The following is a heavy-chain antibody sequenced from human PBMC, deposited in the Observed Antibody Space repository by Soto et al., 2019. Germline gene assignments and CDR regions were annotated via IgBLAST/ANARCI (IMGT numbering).Heavy chain of an antibody. Sequence: EVQLVESGGVLVQPGGSLRLSCAASGFTFSSHWMHWVRQAPGKGLVWVSRINSDGSRINYADSVKGILTISRDNAKNTVYLQMNSLRAEDTAVYICARGASGRYYMDVWGKGTTVTVSS. J-gene: IGHJ6*03. CDR3: ARGASGRYYMDV. CDR1: GFTFSSHW. CDR2: INSDGSRI. V-gene: IGHV3-74*01. D-gene: IGHD3-10*01.